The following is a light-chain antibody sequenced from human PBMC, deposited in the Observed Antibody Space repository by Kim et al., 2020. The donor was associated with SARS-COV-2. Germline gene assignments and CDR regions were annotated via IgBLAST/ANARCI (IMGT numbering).Light chain of an antibody. Sequence: VALGQTVRITCQGDSLRSYYASWYQQKPGQAPVLVIYGKNNRPSGIPDRFSGSSSGNTASLTMTGAQAEDEADYYCNSRDSSGNHVVFGGGTKLTVL. V-gene: IGLV3-19*01. J-gene: IGLJ2*01. CDR2: GKN. CDR1: SLRSYY. CDR3: NSRDSSGNHVV.